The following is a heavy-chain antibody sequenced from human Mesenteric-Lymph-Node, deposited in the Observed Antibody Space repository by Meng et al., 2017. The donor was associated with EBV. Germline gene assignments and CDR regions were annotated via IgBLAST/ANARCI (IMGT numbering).Heavy chain of an antibody. CDR2: ISYSGNT. V-gene: IGHV4-30-4*01. CDR1: GDSIRGGGYY. D-gene: IGHD5-12*01. J-gene: IGHJ1*01. Sequence: QVQLQESGPRLVKPSQTLSLTCGVSGDSIRGGGYYWSWIRQPPGKGLEWIGYISYSGNTYYNTSLKSRLTISLDTSKNQFSLKLKSVTAADTAVYYCARALYSGYDYFDWGQGTLVTVSS. CDR3: ARALYSGYDYFD.